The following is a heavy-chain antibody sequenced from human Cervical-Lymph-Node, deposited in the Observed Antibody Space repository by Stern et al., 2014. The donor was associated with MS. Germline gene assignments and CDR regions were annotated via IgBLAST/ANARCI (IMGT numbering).Heavy chain of an antibody. J-gene: IGHJ5*02. V-gene: IGHV4-59*11. CDR2: IYYSGTT. Sequence: QLQLQESGPGLLRPSETLSLTCTVSGASIDHHFWSWIRQPPGKGLEWIGYIYYSGTTNYNASLKGRVAISIDTSRTQFSLRLSSVTAADTAVYYCARATHLWGQGTLVAVFS. CDR1: GASIDHHF. CDR3: ARATHL.